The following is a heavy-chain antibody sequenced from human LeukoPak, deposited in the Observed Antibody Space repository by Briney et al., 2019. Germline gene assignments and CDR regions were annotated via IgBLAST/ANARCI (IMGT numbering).Heavy chain of an antibody. Sequence: GGSLRLSCAASGFTFSSYGMHWVRQAPGKGLEWVAVISYDGSNKYYADSVKGRFTISRDNSKNTLYLQMNSLRAEDTAVYYCATNDRLYSNRLEYYFDYWGQGTLVTVSS. CDR3: ATNDRLYSNRLEYYFDY. D-gene: IGHD3-3*01. V-gene: IGHV3-30*03. J-gene: IGHJ4*02. CDR1: GFTFSSYG. CDR2: ISYDGSNK.